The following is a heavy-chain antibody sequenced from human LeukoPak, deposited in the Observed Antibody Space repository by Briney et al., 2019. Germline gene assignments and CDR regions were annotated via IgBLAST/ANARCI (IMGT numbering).Heavy chain of an antibody. CDR1: GGSLTNYY. Sequence: SETLSLTCIVSGGSLTNYYWSWIRQPPGKGLEWIGYISYSGSTNYNPSLKSRVTISLDTSKKQFFLKLSSVTAADTALYYCARGNANWGQGTLVTVSS. CDR2: ISYSGST. CDR3: ARGNAN. V-gene: IGHV4-59*01. J-gene: IGHJ4*02.